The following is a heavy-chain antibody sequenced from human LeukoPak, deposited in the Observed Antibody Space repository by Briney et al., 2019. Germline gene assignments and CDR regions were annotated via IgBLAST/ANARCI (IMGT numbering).Heavy chain of an antibody. CDR2: IWYDGSNK. D-gene: IGHD3-22*01. J-gene: IGHJ4*02. CDR1: GFTFSTYG. CDR3: ARGTDYYDSSGYPTDY. V-gene: IGHV3-33*01. Sequence: PGGSLRLSCAASGFTFSTYGMHWVRQAPGKGLEWVAVIWYDGSNKYYPASVKGRFTISRDNSNHTPYLHMNSLRAAHTAVYYVARGTDYYDSSGYPTDYWGQGTLVTVSS.